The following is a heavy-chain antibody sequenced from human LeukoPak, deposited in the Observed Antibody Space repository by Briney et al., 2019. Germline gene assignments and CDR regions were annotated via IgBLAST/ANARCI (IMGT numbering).Heavy chain of an antibody. CDR2: IYYSGNT. CDR3: ARHRGWYCSGGSCFPEYFQH. J-gene: IGHJ1*01. D-gene: IGHD2-15*01. Sequence: PSETLSLTCTVSGGSISSSSDYWGWIRQPPGKGLEWIGSIYYSGNTYYNPSLKSRVTISVDTSKKQFSLKLSSVTAADTAVYYCARHRGWYCSGGSCFPEYFQHWGQGTLVTVSS. CDR1: GGSISSSSDY. V-gene: IGHV4-39*01.